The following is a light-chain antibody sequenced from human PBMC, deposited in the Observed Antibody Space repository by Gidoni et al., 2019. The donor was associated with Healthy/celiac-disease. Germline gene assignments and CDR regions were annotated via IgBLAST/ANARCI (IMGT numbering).Light chain of an antibody. V-gene: IGKV4-1*01. CDR1: QSVLYSSNNKNY. Sequence: DIVMTQSPDSLAVSLGERTTINCKSSQSVLYSSNNKNYLAWYQQKPGQPPKLLIYWAFTRESGVPDRFSGSGSGTDFTLTISSVQAEDVAVYYCQQYYSTPPYTFGQXTKLEIK. CDR2: WAF. J-gene: IGKJ2*01. CDR3: QQYYSTPPYT.